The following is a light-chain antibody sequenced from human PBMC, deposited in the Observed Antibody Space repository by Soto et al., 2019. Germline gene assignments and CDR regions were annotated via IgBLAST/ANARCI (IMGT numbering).Light chain of an antibody. V-gene: IGKV1-39*01. J-gene: IGKJ1*01. CDR1: QRIASY. CDR2: AAS. CDR3: QQSYSNMWT. Sequence: GDRVTITCRSSQRIASYVNWYQQRPGKAPKLLIYAASSLQSGAPSRFNGSGSGAHFTLTISSLQPEDFATYYCQQSYSNMWTFGQGTKVDNK.